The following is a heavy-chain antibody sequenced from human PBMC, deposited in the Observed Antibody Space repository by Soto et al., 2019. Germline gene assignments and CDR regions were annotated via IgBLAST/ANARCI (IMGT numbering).Heavy chain of an antibody. V-gene: IGHV3-7*04. CDR1: GFIFSSYW. Sequence: EAQLVESGGGLVQPGGSLRLSCTASGFIFSSYWMSWVRQAPGKRLEWVANINEDGSDDHYVDSVKGRFTISRDNAKNSLYLQMNSLRVEDTATYYCAREGFGDRYGLDVWGQGTTVTVSS. J-gene: IGHJ6*02. CDR3: AREGFGDRYGLDV. CDR2: INEDGSDD. D-gene: IGHD3-10*01.